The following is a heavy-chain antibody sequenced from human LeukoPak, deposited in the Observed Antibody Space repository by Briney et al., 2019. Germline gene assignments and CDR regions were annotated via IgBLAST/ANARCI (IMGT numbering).Heavy chain of an antibody. CDR3: AKGGRICSSSTCRVDY. Sequence: PAGSLRLSCAASGFTFSSYAMTWVRQAPGKGLEWVSVMSGSGGSTYHADSVKGRFTISRDNSKNTLYLQMNHLRAEDTAIYYCAKGGRICSSSTCRVDYWGQGTLVTVSS. CDR2: MSGSGGST. V-gene: IGHV3-23*01. J-gene: IGHJ4*02. CDR1: GFTFSSYA. D-gene: IGHD2-2*01.